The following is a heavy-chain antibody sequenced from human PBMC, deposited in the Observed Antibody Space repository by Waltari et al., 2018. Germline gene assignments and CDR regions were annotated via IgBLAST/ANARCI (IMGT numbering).Heavy chain of an antibody. CDR2: IHHSGST. CDR3: ARYGEVPPNYFFDY. Sequence: QVQLHQWGAGQLKPSEPLSLTCAVSGDSFLGYFWSWTRQSPGKGLEWLGAIHHSGSTNYNPALASRVSLSVDTTKKQFSLRLTSVTAADAAVYYCARYGEVPPNYFFDYWGRGTLVTVSS. J-gene: IGHJ4*01. V-gene: IGHV4-34*01. CDR1: GDSFLGYF. D-gene: IGHD2-21*01.